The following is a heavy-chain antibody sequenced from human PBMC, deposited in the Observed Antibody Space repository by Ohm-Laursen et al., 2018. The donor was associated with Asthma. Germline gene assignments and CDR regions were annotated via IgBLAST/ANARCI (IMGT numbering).Heavy chain of an antibody. Sequence: SSLRLSCAASGFTFSSYGMHWVRQAPGKGLEWVAVIWYDGSNKYYADSVKGRFTISRDNSKNTLYLQMNSLRAEDTAVYYCARDEQEEPIAAAGVTYWGQGTLVTVSS. CDR1: GFTFSSYG. J-gene: IGHJ4*02. CDR3: ARDEQEEPIAAAGVTY. CDR2: IWYDGSNK. V-gene: IGHV3-33*01. D-gene: IGHD6-13*01.